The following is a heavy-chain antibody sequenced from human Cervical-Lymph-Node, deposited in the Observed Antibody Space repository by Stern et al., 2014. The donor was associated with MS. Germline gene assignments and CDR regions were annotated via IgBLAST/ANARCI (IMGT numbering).Heavy chain of an antibody. D-gene: IGHD2/OR15-2a*01. CDR3: AREATRIIVGIDY. CDR1: GYAFTGFF. CDR2: LNPNSDDP. J-gene: IGHJ4*02. Sequence: QVQLLQPGAKMKKPGASVKVSCKASGYAFTGFFIHWVRQVPGQGFEWMGRLNPNSDDPTYAQNFQDRVTLTRDTSISTAYLELSRLTSADTAVYYCAREATRIIVGIDYWGQGTQVTVSS. V-gene: IGHV1-2*06.